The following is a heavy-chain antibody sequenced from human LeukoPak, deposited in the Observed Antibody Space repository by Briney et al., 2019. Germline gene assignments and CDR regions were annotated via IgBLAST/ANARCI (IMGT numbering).Heavy chain of an antibody. CDR3: ARDRVGSGWPRPWYFEF. V-gene: IGHV1-2*02. CDR1: GYTFTGYY. CDR2: INPNTGAT. J-gene: IGHJ4*02. D-gene: IGHD6-19*01. Sequence: ASVKVSCKPSGYTFTGYYLHWVRQAPGRGLEWMGWINPNTGATTYAEKFQGRVTMTRDTSIDTAYMEMRSLRSDDTAVYYCARDRVGSGWPRPWYFEFWGQGTLITVSS.